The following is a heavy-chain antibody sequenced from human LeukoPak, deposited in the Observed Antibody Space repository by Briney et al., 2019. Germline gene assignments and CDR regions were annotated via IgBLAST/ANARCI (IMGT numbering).Heavy chain of an antibody. CDR2: IYTSGNT. V-gene: IGHV4-4*07. Sequence: IPSETLSLTCTVSGGSISSYYWNWIRQPAGKGLEWIGRIYTSGNTYYNPSLKSRVTMSVDTSKNQFSLKLSSVTAADTAVYYCARLYYSNFPDYYYYMDVWGKGTTVTVSS. CDR1: GGSISSYY. D-gene: IGHD4-11*01. J-gene: IGHJ6*03. CDR3: ARLYYSNFPDYYYYMDV.